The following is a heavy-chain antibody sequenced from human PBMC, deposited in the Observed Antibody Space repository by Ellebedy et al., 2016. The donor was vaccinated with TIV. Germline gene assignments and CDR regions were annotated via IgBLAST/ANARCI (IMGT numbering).Heavy chain of an antibody. J-gene: IGHJ4*02. D-gene: IGHD5-18*01. CDR2: ILSSGETS. V-gene: IGHV3-23*01. Sequence: PGGSLRLSCEVFGLTFKNYVMAWARQAPGKGLEWVSSILSSGETSYSAGSVKGRFSISRDNSKNTLYLQMNSLRAEDTAVYFCARSPGDTSMVDVYHFDYWGQGTLVTVSS. CDR1: GLTFKNYV. CDR3: ARSPGDTSMVDVYHFDY.